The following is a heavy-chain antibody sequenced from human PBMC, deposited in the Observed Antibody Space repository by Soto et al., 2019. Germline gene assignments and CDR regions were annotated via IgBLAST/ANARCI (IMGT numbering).Heavy chain of an antibody. V-gene: IGHV1-18*01. CDR1: GYTLTSYG. CDR2: ISAYNGNT. D-gene: IGHD3-10*01. CDR3: ARAHYGSGSYYDSTEY. Sequence: QVQLVQSGAEVKKPGASVKVSCKASGYTLTSYGISWVRQAPGQGLEWMGWISAYNGNTNYAQKLQGRVTMTTDTSTSTAYMEPSSLSSDDTAVYYCARAHYGSGSYYDSTEYWGQGTLVIVSP. J-gene: IGHJ4*02.